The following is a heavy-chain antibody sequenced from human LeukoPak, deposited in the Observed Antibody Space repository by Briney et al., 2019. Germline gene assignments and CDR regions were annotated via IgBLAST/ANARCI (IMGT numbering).Heavy chain of an antibody. Sequence: ASVKVSCKASGYSFTAYDINWVRQATGQGLEWIGYINPNTGLTEYAQKFQGRVSLTRDTSITTAYMELNTLTSEDTAVYYCATTLRNNPPWGQGTLVTVSS. CDR2: INPNTGLT. J-gene: IGHJ5*02. CDR3: ATTLRNNPP. CDR1: GYSFTAYD. D-gene: IGHD1-14*01. V-gene: IGHV1-8*01.